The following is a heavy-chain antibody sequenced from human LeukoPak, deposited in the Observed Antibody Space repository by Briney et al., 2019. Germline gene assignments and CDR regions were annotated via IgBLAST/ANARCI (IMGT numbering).Heavy chain of an antibody. J-gene: IGHJ5*02. V-gene: IGHV3-48*04. D-gene: IGHD6-13*01. CDR1: GFTFSSYS. CDR2: ISAIDSTT. Sequence: GGSLRLSCAASGFTFSSYSMNWVRQAPGKGLEWVSYISAIDSTTYYADSVKGRFTISRDNAKNSLYLQMNSLRVEDTAVYHCARGLASSNWPHWFDPWGQGTLVSVSS. CDR3: ARGLASSNWPHWFDP.